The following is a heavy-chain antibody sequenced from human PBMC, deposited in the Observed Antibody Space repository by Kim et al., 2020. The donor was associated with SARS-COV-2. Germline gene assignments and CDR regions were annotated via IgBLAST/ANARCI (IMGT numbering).Heavy chain of an antibody. CDR2: VYYDGSKK. CDR1: AFTFSTYG. J-gene: IGHJ6*02. V-gene: IGHV3-33*08. CDR3: ARDREPTTAYSGGRWTYYYYAMDV. D-gene: IGHD6-19*01. Sequence: GESLRLSCAASAFTFSTYGMHWVRQAPGKGLEWVAIVYYDGSKKYHADSVKGRFTISRDNSKNMLYLQMNSLRPEDTAVYYCARDREPTTAYSGGRWTYYYYAMDVWGQGTTVTVS.